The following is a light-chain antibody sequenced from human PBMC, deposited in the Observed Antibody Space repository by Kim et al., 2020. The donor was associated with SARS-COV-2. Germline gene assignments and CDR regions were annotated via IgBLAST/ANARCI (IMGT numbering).Light chain of an antibody. CDR3: RSYDSSLSGRWV. V-gene: IGLV1-40*01. CDR1: SSNIGATYT. Sequence: RVTISCTGSSSNIGATYTVQCYQQPPGTAPKLLIYGDTNRPSGVPDRFSGSKSGTSASLAITGLQAEDEADYYCRSYDSSLSGRWVFGGGTQLTVL. J-gene: IGLJ3*02. CDR2: GDT.